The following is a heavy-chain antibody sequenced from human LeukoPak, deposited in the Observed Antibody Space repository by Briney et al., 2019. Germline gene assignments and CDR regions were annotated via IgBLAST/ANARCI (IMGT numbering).Heavy chain of an antibody. V-gene: IGHV4-38-2*02. CDR1: GYSISSNYY. CDR2: IYHSGST. CDR3: ARVTQSDGAFDI. J-gene: IGHJ3*02. D-gene: IGHD5-24*01. Sequence: SETLSLTCTVSGYSISSNYYWGWIRQPPGKGLEWIGSIYHSGSTYYNPSLKSRVTISVDTSKNQFSLKLSSVTAADTAVYYCARVTQSDGAFDIWGQGTMVTVSS.